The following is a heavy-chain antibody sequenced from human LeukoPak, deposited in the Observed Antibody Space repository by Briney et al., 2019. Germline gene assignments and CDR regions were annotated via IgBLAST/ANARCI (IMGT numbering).Heavy chain of an antibody. D-gene: IGHD1-1*01. CDR3: ARDLTGTPYYYGVDV. V-gene: IGHV3-53*01. J-gene: IGHJ6*02. CDR1: GFTFSDYY. CDR2: IYSGGST. Sequence: GGSLRLSCAASGFTFSDYYMSWVRQAPGKGLEWVSVIYSGGSTYYADSVKGRFTISRDNSKNTLYLQMNSLRAEDTAVYYCARDLTGTPYYYGVDVWGQGTTVTVSS.